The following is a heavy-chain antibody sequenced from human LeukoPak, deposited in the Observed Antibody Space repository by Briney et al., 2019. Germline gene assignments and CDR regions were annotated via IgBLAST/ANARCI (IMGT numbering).Heavy chain of an antibody. CDR1: GGSISSGGYS. CDR3: ARGTYYYDSSGYYFDY. J-gene: IGHJ4*02. D-gene: IGHD3-22*01. V-gene: IGHV4-30-2*01. CDR2: IYHSGST. Sequence: PSETLSLTCAVSGGSISSGGYSWSWIRQPLGKGLEWIGYIYHSGSTYYNPSLKSRVAISVDRSKNQFSLKLSSVTAADTAVYYCARGTYYYDSSGYYFDYWGQGTLVTVSS.